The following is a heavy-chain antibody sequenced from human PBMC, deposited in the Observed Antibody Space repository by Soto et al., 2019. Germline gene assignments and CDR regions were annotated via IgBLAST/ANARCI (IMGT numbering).Heavy chain of an antibody. CDR1: GFTFSSYG. CDR2: IWYDGSNK. D-gene: IGHD6-19*01. V-gene: IGHV3-33*01. Sequence: QVQLVESGGGVVQPGRSLRLSCAASGFTFSSYGMHWVRQAPGKGLEWVAVIWYDGSNKYYADSVKGRFTISRDNSKNTLYLQMNSLRAEDTAVYYCARGQQWLERNWYFDLWGRGTLVTVSS. CDR3: ARGQQWLERNWYFDL. J-gene: IGHJ2*01.